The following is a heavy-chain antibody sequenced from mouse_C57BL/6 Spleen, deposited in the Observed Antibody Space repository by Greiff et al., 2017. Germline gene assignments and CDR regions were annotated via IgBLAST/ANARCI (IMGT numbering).Heavy chain of an antibody. CDR3: ASLYDYDVQYYFDY. V-gene: IGHV1-81*01. J-gene: IGHJ2*01. Sequence: QVQLQQSGAELARPGASVKLSCKASGYTFTSYGISWVKQRTGQGLEWIGEIYPRSGNTYYNEKFKGKATLTADKSSSTAYMELRSLTSEDSAVYIWASLYDYDVQYYFDYWGQGTTLTVSS. CDR2: IYPRSGNT. D-gene: IGHD2-4*01. CDR1: GYTFTSYG.